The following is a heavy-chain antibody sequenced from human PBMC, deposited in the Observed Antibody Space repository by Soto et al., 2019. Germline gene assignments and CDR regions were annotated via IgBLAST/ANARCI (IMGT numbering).Heavy chain of an antibody. D-gene: IGHD6-6*01. V-gene: IGHV4-31*11. CDR2: IHFSGAI. CDR1: GGSMRSGGYY. J-gene: IGHJ5*02. Sequence: SERTALTCAVSGGSMRSGGYYWSWIRRHPGKGLEWIGYIHFSGAIYYNPSLKSRVSISLDTSKNQFSLKLSSVTAADTAMYFCASALHSSSIFDWFDPWGQGTLVTVSS. CDR3: ASALHSSSIFDWFDP.